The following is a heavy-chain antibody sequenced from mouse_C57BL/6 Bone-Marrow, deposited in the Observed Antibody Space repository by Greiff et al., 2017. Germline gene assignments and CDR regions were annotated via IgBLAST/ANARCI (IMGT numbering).Heavy chain of an antibody. V-gene: IGHV1-42*01. Sequence: VQLQQSGPELVKPGASVKISCKASGYSFTGYYMNWVKQSPEKSLEWIGEINPRTGGTTYNQKFKAKATLTVDKSTSTAYMQLKSLTSEDSAVYYCAREDGPLFDYWGQGTTLTVSS. CDR1: GYSFTGYY. CDR3: AREDGPLFDY. D-gene: IGHD2-3*01. CDR2: INPRTGGT. J-gene: IGHJ2*01.